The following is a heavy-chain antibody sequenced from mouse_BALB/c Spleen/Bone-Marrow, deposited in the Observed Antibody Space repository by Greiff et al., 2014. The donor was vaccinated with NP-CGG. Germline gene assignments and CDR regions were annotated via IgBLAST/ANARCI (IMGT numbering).Heavy chain of an antibody. D-gene: IGHD2-3*01. CDR1: GYTFTSYW. CDR2: IDPYDSET. Sequence: LVESGAELVRPGASVKLSCKASGYTFTSYWMNWVKQRPEQGLEWIGRIDPYDSETHYNQKFKDKAILTVDKSSSTAYMQLSRLTSEDSAVDYCARGSMILNYFDYWGQGTTLTVSS. J-gene: IGHJ2*01. V-gene: IGHV1-74*04. CDR3: ARGSMILNYFDY.